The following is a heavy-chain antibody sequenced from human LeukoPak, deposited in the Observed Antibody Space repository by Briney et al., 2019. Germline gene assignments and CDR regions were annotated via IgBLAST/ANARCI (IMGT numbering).Heavy chain of an antibody. J-gene: IGHJ4*02. CDR2: IDPNSGDT. D-gene: IGHD3-3*01. Sequence: ASVKVSCKASGYPFTGYYMHWVRQAPGQELEWMGWIDPNSGDTNYAQNLQGRVTMTRDTSINTAYTEVNRLTFDDTAMYYCARDYDSELDYWGQGTLVTVSS. CDR1: GYPFTGYY. CDR3: ARDYDSELDY. V-gene: IGHV1-2*02.